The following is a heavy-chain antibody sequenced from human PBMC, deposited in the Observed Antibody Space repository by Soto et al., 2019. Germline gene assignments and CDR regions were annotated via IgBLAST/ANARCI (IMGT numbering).Heavy chain of an antibody. CDR1: GGSISSGGYS. CDR3: ARGSFGSSSWSSYYFDY. J-gene: IGHJ4*02. Sequence: QLQLQESGSGLVKPSQTLSLTCAVSGGSISSGGYSWSWIRQPPGKGLEWIGYIYHSGSTYYNPSLKRRVTKTVDRSKNQFSLKLSSVTAADTAVYYCARGSFGSSSWSSYYFDYWGQGTLVTVSS. V-gene: IGHV4-30-2*01. CDR2: IYHSGST. D-gene: IGHD6-13*01.